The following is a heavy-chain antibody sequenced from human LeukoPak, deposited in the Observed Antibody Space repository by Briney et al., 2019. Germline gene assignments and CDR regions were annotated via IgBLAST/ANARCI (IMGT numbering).Heavy chain of an antibody. CDR2: IYKSGTT. V-gene: IGHV4-59*12. CDR1: GGSISSFY. Sequence: SETLSLTCTVSGGSISSFYWSWTRQPPGGGMEWIGYIYKSGTTNYNPSLRSRVTISVDMSKNQLSLKLSSVTAADTAVYYCAITVVGATRRDYFDYWGQGTLVTVSS. D-gene: IGHD1-26*01. CDR3: AITVVGATRRDYFDY. J-gene: IGHJ4*02.